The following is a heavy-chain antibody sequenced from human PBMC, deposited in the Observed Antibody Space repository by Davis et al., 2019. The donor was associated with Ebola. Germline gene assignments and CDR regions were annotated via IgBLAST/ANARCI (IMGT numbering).Heavy chain of an antibody. CDR2: IYHSGIS. J-gene: IGHJ4*02. D-gene: IGHD4-17*01. V-gene: IGHV4-30-2*01. CDR1: GGSIGSGGYS. CDR3: ARGSYGDFFDY. Sequence: SETLSLTCGVSGGSIGSGGYSWSWIRQPPGKGLEWLGYIYHSGISYYNPSLKSRVTISVDTSKNQFSLKLSSVTAADTAVYYCARGSYGDFFDYWGQGTLVTVSS.